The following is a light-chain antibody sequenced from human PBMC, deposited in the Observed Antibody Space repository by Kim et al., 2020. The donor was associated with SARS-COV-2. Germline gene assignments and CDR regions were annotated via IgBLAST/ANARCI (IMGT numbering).Light chain of an antibody. J-gene: IGKJ1*01. Sequence: DIQMTQSPSSLSASVGDRVTITCRASQNISNSLAWYQQKPGKAPKLLIYAASTLQSAVPSRFSGSASGTDFTLTISSLQPEDVATYYCQEYNSAPRTFVQGTKVDIK. CDR3: QEYNSAPRT. CDR2: AAS. V-gene: IGKV1-27*01. CDR1: QNISNS.